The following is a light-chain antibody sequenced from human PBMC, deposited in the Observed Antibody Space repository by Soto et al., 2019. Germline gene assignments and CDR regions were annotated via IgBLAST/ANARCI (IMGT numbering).Light chain of an antibody. V-gene: IGKV1-5*01. CDR2: DAS. CDR1: QNILSW. J-gene: IGKJ1*01. Sequence: IHMAPSPASPCASIGGRVAMACRASQNILSWLAWYQQKPGKATKLLIYDASSLESGVPTRFSGSSGRTESTLTISRQPPDYAVYYCRQYDNCHRTFGQGTKVDIK. CDR3: RQYDNCHRT.